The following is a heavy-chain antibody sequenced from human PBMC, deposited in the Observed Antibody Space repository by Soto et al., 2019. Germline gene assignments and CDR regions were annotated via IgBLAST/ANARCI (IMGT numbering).Heavy chain of an antibody. CDR2: VKTKAGGATT. V-gene: IGHV3-15*07. CDR1: GFPFTTVW. CDR3: TSRIRTTNDN. J-gene: IGHJ4*02. Sequence: EVQLVESGGGLVKPGESLRLSCVASGFPFTTVWMNWVRQAPGKGPEWLGRVKTKAGGATTDYAAPAKGRFTILRDDSINTVYLQMTSLRIEDTALYYCTSRIRTTNDNWGQGTLVTVSS. D-gene: IGHD1-1*01.